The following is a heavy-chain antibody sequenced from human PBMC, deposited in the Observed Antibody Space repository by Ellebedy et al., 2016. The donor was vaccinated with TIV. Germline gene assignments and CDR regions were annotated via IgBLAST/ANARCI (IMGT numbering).Heavy chain of an antibody. CDR2: VIPIFGTA. D-gene: IGHD1-1*01. CDR3: ARLKVERNQNWFDS. J-gene: IGHJ5*01. CDR1: HYTFTSYG. Sequence: SVKVSXXASHYTFTSYGISWVRQAPGQGLEWMGGVIPIFGTAHYAQKFQGRVTITADESTSTAYMELSSLRSEDTAVYYCARLKVERNQNWFDSWGQGTLVTVSS. V-gene: IGHV1-69*13.